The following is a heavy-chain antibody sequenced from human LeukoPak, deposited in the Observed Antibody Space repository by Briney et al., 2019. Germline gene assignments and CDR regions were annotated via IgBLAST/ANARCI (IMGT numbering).Heavy chain of an antibody. J-gene: IGHJ6*02. V-gene: IGHV3-74*01. Sequence: GGSLRLSCAASGFTFSSCWMHWVRQAPGKGLVWVSRINSDGSSTSYADSVKGRFTISRDNAKNTLYLQMNSLRAEDTAVYYCARTTKDIVVVPAARTYGMDVWGQGTTVTVSS. D-gene: IGHD2-2*01. CDR3: ARTTKDIVVVPAARTYGMDV. CDR2: INSDGSST. CDR1: GFTFSSCW.